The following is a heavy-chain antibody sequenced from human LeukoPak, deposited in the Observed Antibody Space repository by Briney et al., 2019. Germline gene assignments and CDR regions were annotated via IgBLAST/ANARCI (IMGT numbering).Heavy chain of an antibody. Sequence: SETLSLTCTVSGGSISTYYWTWIRQPAGKGLEWIGRIYSSGSTNYNPSLKSRLTMTVDTSKNQFSLKLSSVTTSDTALYYCARDLGARFESGGQGILVTVSS. CDR1: GGSISTYY. CDR3: ARDLGARFES. V-gene: IGHV4-4*07. CDR2: IYSSGST. D-gene: IGHD3-16*01. J-gene: IGHJ4*02.